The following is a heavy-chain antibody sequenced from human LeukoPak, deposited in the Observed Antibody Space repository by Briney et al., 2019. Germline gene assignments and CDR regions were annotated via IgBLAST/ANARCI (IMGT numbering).Heavy chain of an antibody. CDR2: INPNSGGT. CDR1: GYTFTDYY. Sequence: ASVKVSCKASGYTFTDYYMHWVRQAPGQGLEWMGWINPNSGGTNYAQKFQGRVTMTRDTSISTAYMELSRLRSDDTAVYYCARVRYCSSTSCRNYYFDYWGQGTLVTVSS. D-gene: IGHD2-2*01. J-gene: IGHJ4*02. V-gene: IGHV1-2*02. CDR3: ARVRYCSSTSCRNYYFDY.